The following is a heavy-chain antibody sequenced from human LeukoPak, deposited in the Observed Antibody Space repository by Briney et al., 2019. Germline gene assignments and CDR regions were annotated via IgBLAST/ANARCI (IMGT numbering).Heavy chain of an antibody. Sequence: PGGSLRLSCAASGFTFSNNWMHWVRQAPGKGLVWVSRIKSDGSSTNYAASVEGRFTISRDNAMNTLYLQMSSLRAEDTAVYYCARAYGDSYFDYWGLGSLVTVSS. CDR2: IKSDGSST. V-gene: IGHV3-74*01. D-gene: IGHD4-17*01. CDR1: GFTFSNNW. J-gene: IGHJ4*02. CDR3: ARAYGDSYFDY.